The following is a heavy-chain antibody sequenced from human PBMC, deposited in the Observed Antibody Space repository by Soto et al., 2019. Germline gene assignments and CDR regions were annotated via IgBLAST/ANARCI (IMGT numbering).Heavy chain of an antibody. D-gene: IGHD3-16*01. V-gene: IGHV5-51*01. J-gene: IGHJ6*02. Sequence: GESLKISCKGSGYSFSSYWIGWVRQMPGKGLEWMGIIYPGDSDTRYSPSFQGQVTMSTDKSISTAYLQWSSLKASDTAIYYCARNLDRLAYYGMDVWGQGTTVTVSS. CDR3: ARNLDRLAYYGMDV. CDR1: GYSFSSYW. CDR2: IYPGDSDT.